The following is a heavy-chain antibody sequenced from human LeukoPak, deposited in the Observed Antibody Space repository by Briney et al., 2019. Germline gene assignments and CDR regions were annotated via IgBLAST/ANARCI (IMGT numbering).Heavy chain of an antibody. V-gene: IGHV4-34*01. D-gene: IGHD4-23*01. J-gene: IGHJ4*02. CDR2: INHSGST. Sequence: SETLSLTCAVYGGSFSGYYWSWIRQPPGKGLEWIGEINHSGSTNYNPSLKGRVTISVDTSKNQFSLKLSSVTAADTAVYYCASLPTRSVTIDYWGQGTLVTVSS. CDR1: GGSFSGYY. CDR3: ASLPTRSVTIDY.